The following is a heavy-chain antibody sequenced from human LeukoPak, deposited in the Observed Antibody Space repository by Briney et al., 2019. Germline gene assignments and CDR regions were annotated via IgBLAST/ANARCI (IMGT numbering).Heavy chain of an antibody. CDR2: INPNSGGT. D-gene: IGHD3-22*01. J-gene: IGHJ4*02. Sequence: ASVKVSCKASGYTFTGSYMHWVRQAPGQGLEWMGRINPNSGGTNYAQKFQGRVTMTRDTSISTAYMELSRLKSDDTAFYYCAKYYYDSYEGYYFDYWGQGTLVTVSS. V-gene: IGHV1-2*06. CDR1: GYTFTGSY. CDR3: AKYYYDSYEGYYFDY.